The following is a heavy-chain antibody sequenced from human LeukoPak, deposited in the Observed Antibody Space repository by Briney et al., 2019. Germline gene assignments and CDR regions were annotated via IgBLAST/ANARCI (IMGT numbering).Heavy chain of an antibody. CDR1: GYTFTGYY. CDR3: AREWCSSTSCYMGEDAFDI. D-gene: IGHD2-2*02. Sequence: ASVKVSCKASGYTFTGYYMHWVRQAPGQGLEWMGWINPNSAGTNYAHNFQGRVTMTRDTSTNTAYMDLSSLRSDDTAVYYCAREWCSSTSCYMGEDAFDIWGQGTMVTVSS. CDR2: INPNSAGT. V-gene: IGHV1-2*02. J-gene: IGHJ3*02.